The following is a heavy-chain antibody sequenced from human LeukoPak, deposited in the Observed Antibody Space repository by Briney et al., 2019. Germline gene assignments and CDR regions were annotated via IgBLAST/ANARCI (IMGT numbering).Heavy chain of an antibody. CDR2: ISGSGGST. D-gene: IGHD2-21*02. J-gene: IGHJ4*02. V-gene: IGHV3-23*01. CDR3: AKAEKHIVVVTAIRRFDY. Sequence: GGSLRLSCAASGFTFSSYAMSWVRQAPGKGLEWVSAISGSGGSTYYADSVKGRFTISRDNSKNTLYLQMNSLRAEDTAVYYCAKAEKHIVVVTAIRRFDYWGQGTLVTVSS. CDR1: GFTFSSYA.